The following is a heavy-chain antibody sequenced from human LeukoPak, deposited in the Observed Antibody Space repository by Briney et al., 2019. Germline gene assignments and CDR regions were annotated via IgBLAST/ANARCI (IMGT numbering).Heavy chain of an antibody. CDR1: GGSFSGYY. V-gene: IGHV4-34*01. D-gene: IGHD3-22*01. CDR2: INHSGST. CDR3: ARHGLITYYYDSSGLYYRNSGVQYYFDY. Sequence: SETLSLTCAVYGGSFSGYYWSWIRQPPGKGLEWIGEINHSGSTNYNPSLKSRVTISVDTSKNQFSLKLSSVTAADTAVYYCARHGLITYYYDSSGLYYRNSGVQYYFDYWGQGTLVTVSS. J-gene: IGHJ4*02.